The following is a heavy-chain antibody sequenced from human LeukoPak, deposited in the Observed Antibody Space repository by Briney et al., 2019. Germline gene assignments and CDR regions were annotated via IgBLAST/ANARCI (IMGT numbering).Heavy chain of an antibody. J-gene: IGHJ4*02. CDR1: GGSVNTNNYY. D-gene: IGHD2-2*01. Sequence: SETLSLTCTVSGGSVNTNNYYWGWLPQPPGREREWIGTIYYSGITYYNPSLSSRVTISVDTSKIQFSLKLSSVTATDTAVYYCHFKYCSSSTCFYDFDYWGQGTLGTVSS. CDR3: HFKYCSSSTCFYDFDY. CDR2: IYYSGIT. V-gene: IGHV4-39*01.